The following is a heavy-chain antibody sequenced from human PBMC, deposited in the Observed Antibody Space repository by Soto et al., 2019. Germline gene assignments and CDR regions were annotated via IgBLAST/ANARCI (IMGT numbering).Heavy chain of an antibody. Sequence: QVQLVESGGGVVQSGRSLRLSCAASGFTFSNNGMHWVRQAPGKGVEWVAVISYDGSYKYYADSVKGRFTISRDNSKNTLYLQMNSLRAEDTAVYYCAKDRSGYDYYYGMDVWGQGTTVTVSS. D-gene: IGHD6-19*01. J-gene: IGHJ6*02. CDR3: AKDRSGYDYYYGMDV. CDR2: ISYDGSYK. V-gene: IGHV3-30*18. CDR1: GFTFSNNG.